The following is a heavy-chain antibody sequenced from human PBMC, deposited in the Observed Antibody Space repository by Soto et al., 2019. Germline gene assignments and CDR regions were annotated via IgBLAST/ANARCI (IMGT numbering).Heavy chain of an antibody. J-gene: IGHJ3*01. D-gene: IGHD3-16*02. V-gene: IGHV5-51*01. CDR1: GYRFISQW. Sequence: PGESLKISCKVSGYRFISQWIGWVRQRPGKGLEWMGIIYPSDSDTRYSPSFQGQVTISADKSISTAYLQWSSLRASDTAMYYCAVELSTACDVWGQGTLVTVS. CDR3: AVELSTACDV. CDR2: IYPSDSDT.